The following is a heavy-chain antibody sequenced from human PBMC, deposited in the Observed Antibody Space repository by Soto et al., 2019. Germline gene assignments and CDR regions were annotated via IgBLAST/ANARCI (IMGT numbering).Heavy chain of an antibody. V-gene: IGHV3-23*04. CDR3: ARNWNLDQ. D-gene: IGHD1-1*01. CDR1: GFTFSSFP. J-gene: IGHJ4*02. Sequence: VQLVESGGGVVQPGRSLRLSCAASGFTFSSFPMTWVRQAPGKGLDWVSTISATTPNTYYADSVKGRFTISRDNSKSTLYLQMNSLRAEDTAVYYCARNWNLDQWGQGTLV. CDR2: ISATTPNT.